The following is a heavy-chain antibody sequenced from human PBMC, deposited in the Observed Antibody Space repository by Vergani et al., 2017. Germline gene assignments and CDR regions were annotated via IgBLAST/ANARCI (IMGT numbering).Heavy chain of an antibody. D-gene: IGHD5-12*01. CDR2: ISGSGVST. V-gene: IGHV3-23*01. J-gene: IGHJ6*02. Sequence: EVQLLESGGDLVQPGGSLRLSCAASGFTFNHYAMNWVRQAPGKGLEWVSGISGSGVSTYYAASVRGRFTVSRESSKNTLYLQMNSLSAGDTAVYYCAKANPRNSGYDYLYYYHAMDVWGQGPTVTVSS. CDR3: AKANPRNSGYDYLYYYHAMDV. CDR1: GFTFNHYA.